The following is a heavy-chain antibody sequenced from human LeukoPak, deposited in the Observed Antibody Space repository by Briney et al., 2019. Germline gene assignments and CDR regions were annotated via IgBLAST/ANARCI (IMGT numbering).Heavy chain of an antibody. J-gene: IGHJ4*02. D-gene: IGHD6-13*01. Sequence: SETLSLTCTVSGGSISSYYWSWIRQPPGKGLKWIGYIYYSGSTNYNPSLKSRVTISVDTSKNQFSLKLSSVTAADTAVYYCARRASYSSSWYAYYFDYWGQGTLVTVSS. CDR2: IYYSGST. CDR1: GGSISSYY. CDR3: ARRASYSSSWYAYYFDY. V-gene: IGHV4-59*08.